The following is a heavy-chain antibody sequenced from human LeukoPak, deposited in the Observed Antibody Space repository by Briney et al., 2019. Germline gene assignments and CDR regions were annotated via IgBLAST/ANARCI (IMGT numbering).Heavy chain of an antibody. J-gene: IGHJ4*02. Sequence: GGSLRLSCAASGFTFSSYWMSWVRQAPGKGLEWVANIKQDGSEKYSVDSVRGRFTISRANAKNSLYLQMNSLRAEDTAVYYCARGALGIAAAGIDFDYWGQGTLVTVSS. V-gene: IGHV3-7*03. CDR2: IKQDGSEK. CDR3: ARGALGIAAAGIDFDY. D-gene: IGHD6-13*01. CDR1: GFTFSSYW.